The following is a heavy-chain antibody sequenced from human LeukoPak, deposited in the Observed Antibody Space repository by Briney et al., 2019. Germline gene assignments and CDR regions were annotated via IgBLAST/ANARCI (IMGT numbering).Heavy chain of an antibody. V-gene: IGHV1-69*01. CDR1: GDNFSSYA. CDR2: IIPIFGTA. J-gene: IGHJ3*02. Sequence: GSSVKVSCKAPGDNFSSYAISWVRQAPGQGLEWMGGIIPIFGTANYAQKFQGRVTITADESTSTAYMELSSLRSEDTAVYYCARDRRGDGEAFDIWGQGTMVTVSS. D-gene: IGHD3-10*01. CDR3: ARDRRGDGEAFDI.